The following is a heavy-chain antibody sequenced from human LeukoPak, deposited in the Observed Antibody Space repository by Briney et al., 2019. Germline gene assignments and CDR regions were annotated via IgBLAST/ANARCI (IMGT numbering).Heavy chain of an antibody. CDR3: ARLAAAEYYFDY. CDR2: INHSGST. D-gene: IGHD6-13*01. V-gene: IGHV4-34*01. CDR1: GGSFSGYY. Sequence: SETLSLTCAVYGGSFSGYYWSWIRQPPGKGLEWIGEINHSGSTNYNPSLKSRVTISVDTYKNQFSLKLSSVTAADTAVYYCARLAAAEYYFDYWGQGTLVTVSS. J-gene: IGHJ4*02.